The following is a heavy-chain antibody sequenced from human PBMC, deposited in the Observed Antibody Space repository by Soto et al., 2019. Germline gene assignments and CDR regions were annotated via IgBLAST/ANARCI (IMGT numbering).Heavy chain of an antibody. D-gene: IGHD6-25*01. V-gene: IGHV3-23*01. CDR2: ISGSGGST. Sequence: EVQLLESGGGLVQPGGSLRLSCAASGFTFSSYAMSWVRQAPGKGLEWVSAISGSGGSTYYADSVKGRFTISRDNSKNTLYLQMNSLRAEDTAVYYCAKPTPTTSETATIYDFDYWGQGTLVTVSS. CDR1: GFTFSSYA. J-gene: IGHJ4*02. CDR3: AKPTPTTSETATIYDFDY.